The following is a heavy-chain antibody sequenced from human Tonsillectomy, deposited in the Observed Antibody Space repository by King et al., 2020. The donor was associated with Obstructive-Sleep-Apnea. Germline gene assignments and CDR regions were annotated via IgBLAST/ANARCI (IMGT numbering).Heavy chain of an antibody. CDR2: IYYSGNT. V-gene: IGHV4-59*01. D-gene: IGHD2-21*02. Sequence: VQLQESGPGLLKPSETLSLTCTVSNGSISQYYWSWIRQPPGKGPEWIGFIYYSGNTNYNPSLRSRVIISLDTSKKEFSLRLNSVTAADTAVYYCARVSPSTDYSYHGMDVWGQGTTVTVSS. CDR3: ARVSPSTDYSYHGMDV. J-gene: IGHJ6*02. CDR1: NGSISQYY.